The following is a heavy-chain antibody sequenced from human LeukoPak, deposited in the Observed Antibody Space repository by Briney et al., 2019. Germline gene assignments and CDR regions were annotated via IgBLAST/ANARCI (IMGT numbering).Heavy chain of an antibody. V-gene: IGHV3-33*01. D-gene: IGHD5-12*01. CDR2: IWHDGSNK. CDR3: ARDVATWYYFDY. CDR1: GFTFSSYG. J-gene: IGHJ4*02. Sequence: GRSLRLSCAASGFTFSSYGMHWVRQAPGKGLEWVAVIWHDGSNKYYADSVKGRFTISRDNSKNTLYLQMNSLRAEDTAVYYCARDVATWYYFDYWGQGTLVTVSS.